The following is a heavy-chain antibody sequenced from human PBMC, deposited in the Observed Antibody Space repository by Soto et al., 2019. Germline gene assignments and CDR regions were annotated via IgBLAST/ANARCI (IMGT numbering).Heavy chain of an antibody. CDR3: AREGRYCTNGVCGPEAYYYYGMDV. D-gene: IGHD2-8*01. V-gene: IGHV1-69*13. CDR2: IIPIFGTA. CDR1: GGTFSSYA. Sequence: ASVKVSCKASGGTFSSYAISWVRQAPGQGLEWMGGIIPIFGTANYAQKFQGRVTITADESTSTAYMELSSLRSEDTAVYYCAREGRYCTNGVCGPEAYYYYGMDVWGQGTTVTVSS. J-gene: IGHJ6*02.